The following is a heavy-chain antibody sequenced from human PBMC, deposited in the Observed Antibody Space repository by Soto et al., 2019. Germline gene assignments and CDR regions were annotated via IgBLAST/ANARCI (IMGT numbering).Heavy chain of an antibody. V-gene: IGHV3-23*01. Sequence: GGSLRLSCAASGFTFSSYAMSWVRQAPGKGLEWVSAISGSGGSTYHADSVKGRFTISRDNSKNTLYLQMNSLRAEDTAVYYCARRRDRHLGWFDPWGQGTLVTVSS. CDR3: ARRRDRHLGWFDP. CDR1: GFTFSSYA. CDR2: ISGSGGST. J-gene: IGHJ5*02.